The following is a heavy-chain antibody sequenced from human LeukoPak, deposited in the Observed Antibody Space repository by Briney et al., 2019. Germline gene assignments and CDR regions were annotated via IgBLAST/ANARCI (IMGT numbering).Heavy chain of an antibody. CDR2: IYTSGST. J-gene: IGHJ4*02. CDR1: GGSISSGSYY. V-gene: IGHV4-61*02. CDR3: ARGKITMVRGVIITATPSSLNYFDY. Sequence: PSGTLSLTCTVSGGSISSGSYYWSWIRQPAGKGLEWIGRIYTSGSTNYNPSLKSRVTISVDTSKNQFSLKLSSVTAADTAVYYCARGKITMVRGVIITATPSSLNYFDYWGQGTLVTVSS. D-gene: IGHD3-10*01.